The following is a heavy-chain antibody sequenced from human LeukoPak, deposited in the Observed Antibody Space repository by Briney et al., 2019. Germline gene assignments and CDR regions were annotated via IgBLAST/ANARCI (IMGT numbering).Heavy chain of an antibody. V-gene: IGHV3-30*04. J-gene: IGHJ4*02. CDR3: ARDTYGDYRTALDY. D-gene: IGHD4-17*01. CDR2: ISYDGSNK. Sequence: SAGSLRLSCAASGFTFSSYAMHWVRQAPGKGLEWVAVISYDGSNKYYADSVKGRFTISRDNSKNTLYLQMNSLRAEDTAVYYCARDTYGDYRTALDYWGQGTLVTVSS. CDR1: GFTFSSYA.